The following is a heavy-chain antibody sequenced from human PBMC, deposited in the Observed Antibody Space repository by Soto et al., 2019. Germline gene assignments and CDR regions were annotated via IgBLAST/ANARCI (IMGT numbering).Heavy chain of an antibody. J-gene: IGHJ5*02. V-gene: IGHV1-18*01. D-gene: IGHD1-26*01. Sequence: QVQLVQSGAEVKKPGASVKVSCKASGYTFTSYGLSWVRQAPGQGLEWMGRISAYNYNTNYAQKLQGRVTMTTDTSTGTASVELRSLRSHDTAVYYFARVVGALGHWFAPWGQCTLVTVSS. CDR1: GYTFTSYG. CDR2: ISAYNYNT. CDR3: ARVVGALGHWFAP.